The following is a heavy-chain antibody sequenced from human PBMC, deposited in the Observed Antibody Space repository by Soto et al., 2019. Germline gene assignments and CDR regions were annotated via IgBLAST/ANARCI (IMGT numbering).Heavy chain of an antibody. J-gene: IGHJ6*01. CDR2: IYHSGHT. V-gene: IGHV4-30-4*02. Sequence: SDTLSFTCSVSVGPIRSGDYNRSCLRQPPAKGRQSIGNIYHSGHTYYKPSLKSRLIISIHTSKNQLPRKVGSVTAADTPVYYCAGSALHGMDVWAQGTTVT. CDR3: AGSALHGMDV. D-gene: IGHD3-10*01. CDR1: VGPIRSGDYN.